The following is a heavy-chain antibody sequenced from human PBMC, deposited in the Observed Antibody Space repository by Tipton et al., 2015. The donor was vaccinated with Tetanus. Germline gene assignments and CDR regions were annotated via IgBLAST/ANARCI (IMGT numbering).Heavy chain of an antibody. Sequence: QSGAEVKKPGASVKVSCKAYGYTVTGFFMHWVRQVPGQGLEWMGWITPNNGDTKSARKFRDRVTMTSDRSSSTVYMRLNRLRYDDTAVYFCARGSPRKGFLEWHFDYWGQGALVTVSS. CDR2: ITPNNGDT. D-gene: IGHD3-3*01. V-gene: IGHV1-2*02. CDR3: ARGSPRKGFLEWHFDY. J-gene: IGHJ4*02. CDR1: GYTVTGFF.